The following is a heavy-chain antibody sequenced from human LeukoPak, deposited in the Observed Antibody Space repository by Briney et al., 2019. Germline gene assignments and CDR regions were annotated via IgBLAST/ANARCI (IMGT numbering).Heavy chain of an antibody. D-gene: IGHD1-26*01. CDR1: GYTLTELS. Sequence: ASVKVSCKVSGYTLTELSMHCVRQAPGKGLEWMGGFDPENGETIYAQKFQGRVTMTEDTSTDTAYMELSSLRSEDTAVYYCATGPERSSGSYPPGSRYYYYYMDVWGKGTTVTVSS. J-gene: IGHJ6*03. V-gene: IGHV1-24*01. CDR2: FDPENGET. CDR3: ATGPERSSGSYPPGSRYYYYYMDV.